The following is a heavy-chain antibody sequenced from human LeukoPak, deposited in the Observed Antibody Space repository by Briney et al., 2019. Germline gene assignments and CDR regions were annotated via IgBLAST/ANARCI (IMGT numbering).Heavy chain of an antibody. CDR1: GFTFSNYW. CDR3: ARDLGQYYDTSDNWFDP. D-gene: IGHD3-22*01. J-gene: IGHJ5*02. Sequence: QPGGSLRLSCAASGFTFSNYWMHWVRQAPGKGLVWVSRINSDGINTSYADSVKGRFAISRDNAKNTLNLQVNSLRAEDTAVYYCARDLGQYYDTSDNWFDPWGQGTLVTVSS. V-gene: IGHV3-74*01. CDR2: INSDGINT.